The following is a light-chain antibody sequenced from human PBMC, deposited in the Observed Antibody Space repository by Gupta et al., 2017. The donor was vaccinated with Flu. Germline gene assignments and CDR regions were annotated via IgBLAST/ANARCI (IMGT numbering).Light chain of an antibody. Sequence: SYVLTQAPSVSVAPGQTARITCGGNDIVRRGVHWYQQRQGQVPVLVVYVDRERPSGIPERFSGSNSGNTANPMTSRVEAGEEADDYCQVSANNSDHGIFGGGTKLTVI. CDR1: DIVRRG. V-gene: IGLV3-21*02. CDR3: QVSANNSDHGI. CDR2: VDR. J-gene: IGLJ2*01.